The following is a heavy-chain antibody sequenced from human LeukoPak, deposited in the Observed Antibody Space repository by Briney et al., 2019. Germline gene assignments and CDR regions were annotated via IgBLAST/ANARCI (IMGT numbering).Heavy chain of an antibody. CDR1: GYSISSGYY. D-gene: IGHD4-23*01. CDR2: IYHSGST. V-gene: IGHV4-38-2*02. Sequence: SETLSLTCNVSGYSISSGYYWGWIRQPPGKGLEWIGSIYHSGSTYYNPSLKSRVTISVDTSKNQFSLKLSSVTAADTAVYYCARSGGNRANVAAPWGQGTLVTVSS. CDR3: ARSGGNRANVAAP. J-gene: IGHJ5*02.